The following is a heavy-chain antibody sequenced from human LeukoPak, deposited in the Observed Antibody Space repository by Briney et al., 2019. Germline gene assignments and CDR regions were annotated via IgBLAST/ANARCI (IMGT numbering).Heavy chain of an antibody. J-gene: IGHJ4*02. CDR3: ARGQGSGGSYFHDY. CDR1: GGSISSSGYY. D-gene: IGHD1-26*01. V-gene: IGHV4-39*07. CDR2: INHSGST. Sequence: SETLSLTCTVSGGSISSSGYYWSWIRQPPGKGLEWIGEINHSGSTNYNPSLKSRVTISVDTSKNQFSLKLSSVTAADTAVYYCARGQGSGGSYFHDYWGQGTLVTVSS.